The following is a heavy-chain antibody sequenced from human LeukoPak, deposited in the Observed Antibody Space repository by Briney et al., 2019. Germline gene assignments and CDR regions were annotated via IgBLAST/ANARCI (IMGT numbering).Heavy chain of an antibody. J-gene: IGHJ4*02. CDR3: ARDAVVVPAATIDY. CDR2: INSDGSTT. D-gene: IGHD2-2*01. Sequence: GGSLRLSCAASGFAFNIYWMHWVRQVPGKGLVWVSRINSDGSTTDYADAVKGRFTISRDNAKNSLYLQMNSLRAEDTAVYYCARDAVVVPAATIDYWGQGTLVTVSS. V-gene: IGHV3-74*01. CDR1: GFAFNIYW.